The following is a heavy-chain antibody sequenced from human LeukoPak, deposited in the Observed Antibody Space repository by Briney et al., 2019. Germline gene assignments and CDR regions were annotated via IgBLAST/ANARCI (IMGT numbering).Heavy chain of an antibody. D-gene: IGHD4-23*01. J-gene: IGHJ4*02. CDR2: ISSSGSGGNT. CDR1: GVTLSSYA. V-gene: IGHV3-23*01. Sequence: GGSLRLSCVASGVTLSSYAMSWARQAPGKGLEWFSGISSSGSGGNTYYADSVKGRFTISRDSSKNTLFLHMNTLRAEDTAVYYCVKGLKVPTVAPFDYWGQGILVTVSS. CDR3: VKGLKVPTVAPFDY.